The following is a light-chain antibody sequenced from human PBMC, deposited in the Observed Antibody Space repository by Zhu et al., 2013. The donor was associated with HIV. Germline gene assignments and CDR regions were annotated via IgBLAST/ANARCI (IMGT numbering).Light chain of an antibody. Sequence: IVLTQSPGTLSLSPGERATLSCRASESVNTNYLAWYQQKPGQSPRLLIYDTTNRANGIPDRFSGSGSGTDFTLTISRLEPEDLGVYYCQQYDSSPQVTFGPRDQSAYQT. J-gene: IGKJ3*01. V-gene: IGKV3-20*01. CDR1: ESVNTNY. CDR2: DTT. CDR3: QQYDSSPQVT.